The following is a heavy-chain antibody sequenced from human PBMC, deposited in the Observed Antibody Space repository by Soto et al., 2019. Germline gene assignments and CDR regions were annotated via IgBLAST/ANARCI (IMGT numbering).Heavy chain of an antibody. CDR3: VKDSVPAAIPYNLFDP. D-gene: IGHD2-2*01. Sequence: GGSLRLSCSASGFTFSSYAMHWVRQAPGKGLEYVSAISSNGGSTYYAVSVKGRFTISRDNSKNTLYLQMSSLRAEDTAVYYCVKDSVPAAIPYNLFDPWGQGTLVTVSS. J-gene: IGHJ5*02. V-gene: IGHV3-64D*06. CDR2: ISSNGGST. CDR1: GFTFSSYA.